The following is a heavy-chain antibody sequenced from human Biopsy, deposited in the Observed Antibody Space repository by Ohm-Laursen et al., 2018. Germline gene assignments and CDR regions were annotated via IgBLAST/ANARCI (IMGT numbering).Heavy chain of an antibody. D-gene: IGHD3-22*01. CDR2: IYPGGST. Sequence: SETLSLTCNVSGGDINNYYWIWIRQPAGKGLEWIGRIYPGGSTNYNPSLKSRVTMSVDTSKKQLSLRLRSVTAADTAMYYCASVVLGPTNDAFDLWGQGTMVAVSS. V-gene: IGHV4-4*07. J-gene: IGHJ3*01. CDR1: GGDINNYY. CDR3: ASVVLGPTNDAFDL.